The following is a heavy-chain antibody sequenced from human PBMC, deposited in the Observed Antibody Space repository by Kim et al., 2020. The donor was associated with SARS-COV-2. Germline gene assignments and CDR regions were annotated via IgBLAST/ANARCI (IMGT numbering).Heavy chain of an antibody. CDR3: ARETRGVVVTGPAY. Sequence: GGSLRLSCAASGLTFSDYYMSWIRQAPGKGLEFVSFISSTGTATYYADSVKGRYTISRDNTNNSLYLQMNSLRAEDTAVYYCARETRGVVVTGPAYWGQGTVVTVSS. CDR2: ISSTGTAT. J-gene: IGHJ4*02. V-gene: IGHV3-11*01. CDR1: GLTFSDYY. D-gene: IGHD2-2*01.